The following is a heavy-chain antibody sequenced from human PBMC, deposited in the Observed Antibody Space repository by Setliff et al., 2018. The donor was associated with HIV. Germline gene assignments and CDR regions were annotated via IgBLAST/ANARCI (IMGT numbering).Heavy chain of an antibody. J-gene: IGHJ4*01. CDR3: AHFTHFRDVYFDS. V-gene: IGHV2-5*08. D-gene: IGHD2-21*01. CDR2: IYWDDDV. Sequence: TLSLTCAVSGDSINSDRWWSWVRQPPGEGLEWPALIYWDDDVRYNPPLKNRLTLSKDNSKNQVVLAMSNMDPVDTATYFCAHFTHFRDVYFDSWGPGILVTVSS. CDR1: GDSINSDRWW.